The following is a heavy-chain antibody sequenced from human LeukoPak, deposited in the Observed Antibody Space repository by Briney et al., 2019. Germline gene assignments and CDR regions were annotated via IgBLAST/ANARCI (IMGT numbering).Heavy chain of an antibody. CDR3: ARLHYYGSGSYEYCGMDV. CDR2: ISAYNGNT. D-gene: IGHD3-10*01. CDR1: GYTFTSYG. J-gene: IGHJ6*04. Sequence: ASVKVSCKASGYTFTSYGISWVRQAPGQGLEWMGWISAYNGNTNYAQKLQGRVTMATDTSTSTAYMELRSLRSDDTAVYYCARLHYYGSGSYEYCGMDVWGKGTTVTVSS. V-gene: IGHV1-18*04.